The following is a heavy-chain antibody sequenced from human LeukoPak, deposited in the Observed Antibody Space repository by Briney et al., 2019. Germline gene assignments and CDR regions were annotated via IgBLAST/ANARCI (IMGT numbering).Heavy chain of an antibody. CDR3: ARGVVSGWVVVMTYFDY. CDR2: ISAYNGNT. V-gene: IGHV1-18*01. Sequence: ASVKVSCKASGYTFTSYGISWVRQAPGQGLEWMGWISAYNGNTNYAQKLQGRVTMTTDTSTSTAYMELRSLRSDDTAVYYCARGVVSGWVVVMTYFDYWGQGTLVTVSS. CDR1: GYTFTSYG. J-gene: IGHJ4*02. D-gene: IGHD3-22*01.